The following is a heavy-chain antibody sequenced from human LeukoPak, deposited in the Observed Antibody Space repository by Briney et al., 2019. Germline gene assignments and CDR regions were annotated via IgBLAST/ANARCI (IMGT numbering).Heavy chain of an antibody. J-gene: IGHJ6*03. V-gene: IGHV3-21*01. D-gene: IGHD2-21*01. CDR2: ISSSSSYI. Sequence: GGSLRLSCAASGFTFSTYTVNWVRQAPGKGLEWVASISSSSSYIYYTDSVKGRFTISRDNAKNSLYLQMNSLRAHDTAVYYCARGDHISYYYYYMDVWGKGTTVTIFS. CDR1: GFTFSTYT. CDR3: ARGDHISYYYYYMDV.